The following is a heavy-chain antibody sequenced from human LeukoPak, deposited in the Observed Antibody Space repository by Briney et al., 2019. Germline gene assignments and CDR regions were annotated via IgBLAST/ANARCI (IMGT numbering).Heavy chain of an antibody. V-gene: IGHV4-59*01. Sequence: SETLSLTCTVSGGCISSYYWSWIRQPPGKGLEWIGYIYYSGSTSYNPSLKSRVTISVDTSKNQFSLKLSSVTAADTAVYYCARERGGYSSGYYYYYMDVWGKGTTVTVSS. CDR2: IYYSGST. D-gene: IGHD5-18*01. CDR3: ARERGGYSSGYYYYYMDV. J-gene: IGHJ6*03. CDR1: GGCISSYY.